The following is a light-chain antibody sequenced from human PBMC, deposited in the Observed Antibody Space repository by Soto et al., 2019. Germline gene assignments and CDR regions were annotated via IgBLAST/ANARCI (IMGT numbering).Light chain of an antibody. V-gene: IGKV3-20*01. Sequence: EIVLTQSAATLSLSLGERATLSCRASQTVGGRYLAWFQQKPGQTPRLLIYGASTRAAGVPDRFSGSGSGTDFSPTINRLEPEDFAVYYCLQYVSSPWTFGQGTKVEV. CDR3: LQYVSSPWT. CDR2: GAS. CDR1: QTVGGRY. J-gene: IGKJ1*01.